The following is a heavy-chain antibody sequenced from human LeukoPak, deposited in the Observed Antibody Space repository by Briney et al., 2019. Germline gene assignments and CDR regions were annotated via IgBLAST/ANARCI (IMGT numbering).Heavy chain of an antibody. V-gene: IGHV1-18*04. CDR3: TRGIALATAYYFDS. CDR2: ISNHNGNT. D-gene: IGHD6-25*01. Sequence: GASVKVSCKTSGFTFSAYGIAWVRQAPGHGPVWMGWISNHNGNTNYAQKFQDRITVTTETSTGTVSMELRSLKPDDTAIYYCTRGIALATAYYFDSWGRGTQVTVAS. J-gene: IGHJ4*02. CDR1: GFTFSAYG.